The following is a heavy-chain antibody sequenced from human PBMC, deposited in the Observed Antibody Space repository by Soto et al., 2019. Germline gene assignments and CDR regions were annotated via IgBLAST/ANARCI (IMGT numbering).Heavy chain of an antibody. V-gene: IGHV1-69*13. Sequence: ASVKVSCKASGGTFSSYAISWVRQAPGQGLEWMGGIIPIFGTANYAQKFQGRVTITADESTSTAYMELSSLRSEDTAVYYCARAEVPRDCWFDPWGQGTLVTVSS. J-gene: IGHJ5*02. CDR3: ARAEVPRDCWFDP. CDR2: IIPIFGTA. D-gene: IGHD2-15*01. CDR1: GGTFSSYA.